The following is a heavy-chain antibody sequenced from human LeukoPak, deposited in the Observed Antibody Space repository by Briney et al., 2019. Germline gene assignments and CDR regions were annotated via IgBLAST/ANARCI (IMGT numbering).Heavy chain of an antibody. D-gene: IGHD2-21*01. Sequence: SQTLSLTCTVSGGSVSSGNFYWTWIRQPAGNQLEWIGRIHTSGNTNHNPSLWSRVTISTDTSKNQFSLTLNFVTAADTAVYYCARDRGGDSFDIWGQGTTVTVSS. CDR3: ARDRGGDSFDI. CDR2: IHTSGNT. J-gene: IGHJ3*02. V-gene: IGHV4-61*02. CDR1: GGSVSSGNFY.